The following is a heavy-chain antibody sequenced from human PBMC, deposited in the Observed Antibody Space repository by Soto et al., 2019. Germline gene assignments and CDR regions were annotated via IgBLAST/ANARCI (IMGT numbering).Heavy chain of an antibody. V-gene: IGHV1-46*03. J-gene: IGHJ4*02. CDR2: INPSGGST. CDR1: GYTFTSYY. D-gene: IGHD6-19*01. CDR3: ARRRADSSGWDEYYFDY. Sequence: ASVKVSCKASGYTFTSYYMHWVRQAPGQGLEWMGIINPSGGSTSYAQKFQGRVTMTRDTSTSTVYMELSSLRSEDTAVYYCARRRADSSGWDEYYFDYWGQGTLVTVSS.